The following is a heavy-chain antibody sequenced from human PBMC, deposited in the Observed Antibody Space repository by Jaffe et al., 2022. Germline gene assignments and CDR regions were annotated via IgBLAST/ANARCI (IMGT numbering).Heavy chain of an antibody. Sequence: QVQLVESGGGVVQPGGSLRLSCAASGFTFSSYGMHWVRQAPGKGLEWVAFIRYDGSNKYYADSVKGRFTISRDNSKNTLYLQMNSLRAEDTAVYYCAKESFQAMVRGPTDFDYWGQGTLVTVSS. CDR3: AKESFQAMVRGPTDFDY. J-gene: IGHJ4*02. CDR2: IRYDGSNK. D-gene: IGHD3-10*01. CDR1: GFTFSSYG. V-gene: IGHV3-30*02.